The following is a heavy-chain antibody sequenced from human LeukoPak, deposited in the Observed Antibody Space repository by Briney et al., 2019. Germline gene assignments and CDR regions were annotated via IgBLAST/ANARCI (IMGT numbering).Heavy chain of an antibody. CDR3: ARDVRRGAYYPAY. D-gene: IGHD3-10*01. Sequence: GRSLRLSCAASGFTFSSYSMHWVRQAPGKGLEWVAVIWYDGSNKYYADSVKGRFTISRDNSKNTLYLQMNSLRAEDTAVYYCARDVRRGAYYPAYWGQGTLVTVSS. J-gene: IGHJ4*02. CDR2: IWYDGSNK. V-gene: IGHV3-33*01. CDR1: GFTFSSYS.